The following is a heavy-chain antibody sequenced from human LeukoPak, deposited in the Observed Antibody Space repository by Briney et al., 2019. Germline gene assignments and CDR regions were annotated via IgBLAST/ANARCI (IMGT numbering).Heavy chain of an antibody. Sequence: GGSLRLSCAASGFTFSIYAMTWVRQAPGQGLEWVSAISVSGGDTYYADSVKGRFTISRDNSKNTLFLQMNSLRAEDAAVYYCVKENMVSAIGSHIDYWGQGTLVTVSS. CDR2: ISVSGGDT. V-gene: IGHV3-23*01. D-gene: IGHD5/OR15-5a*01. CDR1: GFTFSIYA. CDR3: VKENMVSAIGSHIDY. J-gene: IGHJ4*02.